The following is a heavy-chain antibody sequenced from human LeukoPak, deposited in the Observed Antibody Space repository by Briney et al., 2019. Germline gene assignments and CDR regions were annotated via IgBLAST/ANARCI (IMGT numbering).Heavy chain of an antibody. J-gene: IGHJ4*02. CDR1: GFTFSNYW. CDR3: AKAKSVVTAIIH. V-gene: IGHV3-23*01. D-gene: IGHD2-21*02. CDR2: ISGSGGST. Sequence: GGSLRLSCAASGFTFSNYWMHWVRQAPGKGLEWVSAISGSGGSTYYADSVKGRFTISRDNSKNTLYLQMNSLRAEDTAVYYCAKAKSVVTAIIHWGQGTLVTVSS.